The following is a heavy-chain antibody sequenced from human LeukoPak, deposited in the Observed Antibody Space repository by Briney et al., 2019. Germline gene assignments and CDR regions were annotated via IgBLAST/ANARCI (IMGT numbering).Heavy chain of an antibody. Sequence: GASVKVSCKASGGTFSSYAISWVRQAPGQGLEWMGGIIPIFGTANYAQKFQGRVTITADESTSTAYMELSSLRSEDTAVYYCATDRGYYDAFDIWGQGTMVTVSS. J-gene: IGHJ3*02. D-gene: IGHD1-26*01. CDR2: IIPIFGTA. CDR3: ATDRGYYDAFDI. V-gene: IGHV1-69*13. CDR1: GGTFSSYA.